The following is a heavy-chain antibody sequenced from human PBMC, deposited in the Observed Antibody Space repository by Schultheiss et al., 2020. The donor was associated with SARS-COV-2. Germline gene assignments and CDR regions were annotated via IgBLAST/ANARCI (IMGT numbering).Heavy chain of an antibody. CDR1: GGSISSGGYY. J-gene: IGHJ4*02. Sequence: SETLSLTCTVSGGSISSGGYYWSWIRQPPGKGLEWIGYISYSGSTKYNPSLKSRVTISVDTSKNQFSLKLSSVSAADTAVYYCATRTGTLLRGDYWGQGTLVTVSS. D-gene: IGHD1-1*01. V-gene: IGHV4-61*08. CDR3: ATRTGTLLRGDY. CDR2: ISYSGST.